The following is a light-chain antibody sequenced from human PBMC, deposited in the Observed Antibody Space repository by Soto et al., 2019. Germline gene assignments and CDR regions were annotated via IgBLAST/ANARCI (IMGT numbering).Light chain of an antibody. CDR2: GVS. CDR1: QSVRNTY. Sequence: WSRSPGYQSLSPGERATLSCRASQSVRNTYLAWYQQKPGQAPRLLIYGVSSRATGIPDRFSGSGSGTDFTLTISRLEPEDFAVYYCQQYSSTPVTFGGGTKVDI. J-gene: IGKJ4*01. CDR3: QQYSSTPVT. V-gene: IGKV3-20*01.